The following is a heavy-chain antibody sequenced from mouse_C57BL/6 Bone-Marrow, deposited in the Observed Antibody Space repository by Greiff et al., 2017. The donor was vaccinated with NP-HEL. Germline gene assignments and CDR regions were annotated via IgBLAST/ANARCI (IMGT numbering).Heavy chain of an antibody. Sequence: EVKLMESGGGLVQPGGSMKLSCVASGFTFSNYWMNWVRQSPEKGLEWVAQIRLKSDNYATHYAESVKGRFTISRDDSKSSVYLQMNNLRAEDTGIYYCTGGDITTVGRLWYFDVWGTGTTVTVSS. CDR1: GFTFSNYW. V-gene: IGHV6-3*01. CDR3: TGGDITTVGRLWYFDV. D-gene: IGHD1-1*01. J-gene: IGHJ1*03. CDR2: IRLKSDNYAT.